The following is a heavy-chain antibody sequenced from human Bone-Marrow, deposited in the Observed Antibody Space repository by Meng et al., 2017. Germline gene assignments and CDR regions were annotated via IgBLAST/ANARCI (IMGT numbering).Heavy chain of an antibody. J-gene: IGHJ4*02. CDR2: ISESGGDK. V-gene: IGHV3-23*01. CDR1: GFTFSNYF. D-gene: IGHD3-10*01. Sequence: GESLKISCAASGFTFSNYFMSWVRQTPGKGLEWVSSISESGGDKYHADSVKGRFTISRDNSKNTLYLQMNSLRAEDTAVYYCAKGGGYYGSGSYSLAIDYWGQGTLVTVSS. CDR3: AKGGGYYGSGSYSLAIDY.